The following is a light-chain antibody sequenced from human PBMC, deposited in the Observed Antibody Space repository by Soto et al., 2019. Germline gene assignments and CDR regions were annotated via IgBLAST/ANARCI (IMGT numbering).Light chain of an antibody. CDR3: QHYNSYSEA. CDR2: KAS. Sequence: DIQMTQSPSTLSGSVGDRVTITCRASQTISSWLAWYQQKPGKAPKHLIYKASTLKSGDPSRFSGSGSGTEFTLTISSLQPDDFATYYCQHYNSYSEAFGQGTKV. CDR1: QTISSW. J-gene: IGKJ1*01. V-gene: IGKV1-5*03.